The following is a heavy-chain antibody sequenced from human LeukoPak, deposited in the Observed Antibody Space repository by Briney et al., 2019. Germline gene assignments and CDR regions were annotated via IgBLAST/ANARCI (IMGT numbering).Heavy chain of an antibody. CDR2: IYYSGST. D-gene: IGHD5-12*01. Sequence: SETLSLTCTVSGGSISSYYWSWIRQPPGKGLEWIGYIYYSGSTNYNPSLKSRVTISVDTSKNQSSLKLSSVTAADTAVYYCAREYDIVATRFFDYWGQGTLVTVSS. J-gene: IGHJ4*02. CDR1: GGSISSYY. CDR3: AREYDIVATRFFDY. V-gene: IGHV4-59*01.